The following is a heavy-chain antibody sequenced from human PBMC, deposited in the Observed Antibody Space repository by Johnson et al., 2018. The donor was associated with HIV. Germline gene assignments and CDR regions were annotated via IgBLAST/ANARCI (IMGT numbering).Heavy chain of an antibody. V-gene: IGHV3-53*01. CDR1: GFTVSRNY. CDR2: IYSGGNT. CDR3: AIDRGYCTNGVGYYDAFDI. Sequence: VQLVESGGGVVQPGGSLRLSCAASGFTVSRNYMNWVRQAPGKGLEWVSLIYSGGNTYYADSVRGRFTISRDNSKNTLYLQMNNLRAEDTAVYFWAIDRGYCTNGVGYYDAFDIWGQGTMVTVSS. J-gene: IGHJ3*02. D-gene: IGHD2-8*01.